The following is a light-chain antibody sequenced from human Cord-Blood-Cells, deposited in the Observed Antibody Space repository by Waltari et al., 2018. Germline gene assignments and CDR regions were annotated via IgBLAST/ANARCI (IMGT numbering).Light chain of an antibody. J-gene: IGKJ5*01. CDR1: QSVSRSY. CDR2: GAS. V-gene: IGKV3-20*01. Sequence: EIVLTQSPGTLSLSPGERATLSCRASQSVSRSYLAWSQQKPGQAPRLLIYGASSRATGIPDRFSGSGSGTDFTLTISRLEPEDFAVYYRQQYGSSITFGQGTRLEIK. CDR3: QQYGSSIT.